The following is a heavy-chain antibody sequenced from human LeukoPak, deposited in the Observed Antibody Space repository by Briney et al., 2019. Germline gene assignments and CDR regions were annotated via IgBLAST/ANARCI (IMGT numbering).Heavy chain of an antibody. CDR2: INPNTGDT. CDR3: ARTYNVLRYFDWTYTDRVRDAFDI. CDR1: GYTFTGYY. D-gene: IGHD3-9*01. Sequence: GASVKVSCKASGYTFTGYYLFWVRQAPGQGLEWMGWINPNTGDTRYGQKFQGRVTLTRDTSIRTTYMELSSLRSDDTAVYYCARTYNVLRYFDWTYTDRVRDAFDIWGQGTMVTVSS. V-gene: IGHV1-2*02. J-gene: IGHJ3*02.